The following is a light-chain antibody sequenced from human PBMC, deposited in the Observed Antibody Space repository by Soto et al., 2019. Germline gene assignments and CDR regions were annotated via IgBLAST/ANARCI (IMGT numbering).Light chain of an antibody. CDR1: QSVSSSY. CDR2: GAS. V-gene: IGKV3-20*01. J-gene: IGKJ5*01. CDR3: QQYGSSPPT. Sequence: EIVLTQSPGTLSLSPGERATLSCKASQSVSSSYLAWYQQKPGQAPRLLIYGASSRATGTPDRFSGSGSGTDFTLTINRLEPEDFALYYCQQYGSSPPTFGQGTRLEIK.